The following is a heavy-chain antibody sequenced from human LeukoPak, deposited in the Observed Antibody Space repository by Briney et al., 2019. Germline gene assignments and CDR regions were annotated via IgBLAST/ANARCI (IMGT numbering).Heavy chain of an antibody. CDR2: ISWNSGSI. CDR1: GFTFDDCA. D-gene: IGHD3-10*01. Sequence: GGSLRLSCAASGFTFDDCAMHWVRQAPGKGLEWVSGISWNSGSIGYADSVKGRFTISRDNAKNSLYLQMNSLRAEDTALYYCAKDAHTMVRGDFDYWGQGTLVTVSS. J-gene: IGHJ4*02. V-gene: IGHV3-9*01. CDR3: AKDAHTMVRGDFDY.